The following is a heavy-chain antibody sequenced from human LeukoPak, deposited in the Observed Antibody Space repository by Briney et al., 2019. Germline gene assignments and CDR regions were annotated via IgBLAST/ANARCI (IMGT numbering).Heavy chain of an antibody. CDR1: GFTFRNHE. Sequence: GGSLRLSCTASGFTFRNHEMNWVRQTPGKGLEWVSYISSSGSTIYYADSVKGRFTISRDNAKNSLYLQMNSLRAEDTAVYYCARESDYYDTSGYYVYFDYWGQGTLVTVSS. CDR2: ISSSGSTI. J-gene: IGHJ4*02. V-gene: IGHV3-48*03. D-gene: IGHD3-22*01. CDR3: ARESDYYDTSGYYVYFDY.